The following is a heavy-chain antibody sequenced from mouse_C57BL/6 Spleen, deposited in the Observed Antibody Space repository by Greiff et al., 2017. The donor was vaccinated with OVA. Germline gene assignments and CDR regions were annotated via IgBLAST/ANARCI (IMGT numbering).Heavy chain of an antibody. V-gene: IGHV1-26*01. D-gene: IGHD1-1*01. Sequence: EVQLQQSGPELVKPGASVKISCKASGYTFTDYYMNWVKQSHGKSLEWIGDINPNNGGTSYNQKFKGKATLTVDKSSSTAYMELRSLTSEDSAVYYCARRATVVAPYYAMDYWGQGTSVTVSS. CDR1: GYTFTDYY. CDR2: INPNNGGT. J-gene: IGHJ4*01. CDR3: ARRATVVAPYYAMDY.